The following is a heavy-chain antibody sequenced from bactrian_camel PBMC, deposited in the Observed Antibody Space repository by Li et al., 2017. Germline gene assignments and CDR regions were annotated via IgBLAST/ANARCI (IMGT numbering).Heavy chain of an antibody. V-gene: IGHV3S1*01. D-gene: IGHD5*01. J-gene: IGHJ4*01. CDR1: GFSFSTHW. Sequence: HVQLVESGGGLVQNGGSLRLSCAASGFSFSTHWMFWVSQAPGKGLEWVSMLTSGDDATYYADSVKGRFTISRDNAQNTLHLQLNSLKTEDTAMYYCAKDYVDGLGIDSWGQGTQVTVS. CDR2: LTSGDDAT. CDR3: AKDYVDGLGIDS.